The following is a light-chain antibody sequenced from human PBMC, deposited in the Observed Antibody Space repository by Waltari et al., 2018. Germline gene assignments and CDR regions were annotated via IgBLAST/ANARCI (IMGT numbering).Light chain of an antibody. CDR1: KPVANC. CDR2: AAS. Sequence: CRPRKPVANCVDAYQQKTGQDPSSLIFAASSFRSGIPSRFSGRGYATDFTLAISSLQPEEVATYCCQQSYTISYTFGQGTRL. CDR3: QQSYTISYT. J-gene: IGKJ2*01. V-gene: IGKV1-39*01.